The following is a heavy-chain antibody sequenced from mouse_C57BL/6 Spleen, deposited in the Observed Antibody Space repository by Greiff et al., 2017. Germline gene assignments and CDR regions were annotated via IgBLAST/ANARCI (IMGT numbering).Heavy chain of an antibody. CDR2: ISSGSSTI. CDR1: GFTFSDYG. CDR3: ARRANQAWFAY. J-gene: IGHJ3*01. Sequence: EVMLVESGGGLVKPGGSLKLSCAASGFTFSDYGMHWVRQAPEKGLEWVAYISSGSSTIYYADTVKGRVTISRDNAKNTLFLQMTSLRSEDTAMYYCARRANQAWFAYWGQGTLVTVSA. V-gene: IGHV5-17*01. D-gene: IGHD3-1*01.